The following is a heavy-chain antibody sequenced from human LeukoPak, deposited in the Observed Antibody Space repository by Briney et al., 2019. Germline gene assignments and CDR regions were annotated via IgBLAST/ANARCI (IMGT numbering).Heavy chain of an antibody. Sequence: ASVKVSCKASGYTFTNYDVNWVRQATGQGPEWMGWMNPNSGNTGYTQKFQGRVTMTRTSSLSTAYMELSSLRSEDTAVYYCARGRFAGDYIYYYLDVWGKGTTVTVSS. J-gene: IGHJ6*03. CDR1: GYTFTNYD. CDR2: MNPNSGNT. V-gene: IGHV1-8*01. CDR3: ARGRFAGDYIYYYLDV. D-gene: IGHD3-10*01.